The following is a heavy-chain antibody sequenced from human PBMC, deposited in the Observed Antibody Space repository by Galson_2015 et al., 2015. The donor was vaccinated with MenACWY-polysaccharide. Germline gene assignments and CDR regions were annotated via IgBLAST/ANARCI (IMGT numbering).Heavy chain of an antibody. J-gene: IGHJ4*02. V-gene: IGHV1-8*01. D-gene: IGHD3-16*02. CDR1: GYTFTSYD. CDR3: ARGRVVRGRLGELSFGY. Sequence: SVKVSCKASGYTFTSYDINWVRQATGQGLEWMGWMNPNSGNTGYAQKFQGRVTMTRNTSISTAYMELSSLRSEDTAVYYCARGRVVRGRLGELSFGYWGQGTLVTVSS. CDR2: MNPNSGNT.